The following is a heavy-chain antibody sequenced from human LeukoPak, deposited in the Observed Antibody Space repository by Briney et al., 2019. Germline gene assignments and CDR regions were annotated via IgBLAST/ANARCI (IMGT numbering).Heavy chain of an antibody. CDR3: ARSGSGGYVDY. CDR2: INHSGST. J-gene: IGHJ4*02. V-gene: IGHV4-34*01. CDR1: GGSFSGYY. D-gene: IGHD3-22*01. Sequence: SETLSLTCAVYGGSFSGYYWSWIRQPPGKGLEWIGEINHSGSTNYNPSLKSRVTISVDTSKNQFSLKLNSVTPEDTAVYYCARSGSGGYVDYWGQGTLVTVSS.